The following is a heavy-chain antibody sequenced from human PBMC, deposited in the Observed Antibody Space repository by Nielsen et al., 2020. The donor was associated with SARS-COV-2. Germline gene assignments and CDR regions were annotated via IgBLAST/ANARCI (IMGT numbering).Heavy chain of an antibody. CDR3: ARASGSDFRRGYYFDN. D-gene: IGHD3-3*01. CDR2: IIPIFGTA. J-gene: IGHJ4*02. Sequence: SVKVSCKASGGTFSSYAISWVRQAPGQGLEWMGGIIPIFGTANYAQKFQGRVTITADESTNTVHMELSSLTSEDTAVYYCARASGSDFRRGYYFDNWGQGTLITVSS. V-gene: IGHV1-69*13. CDR1: GGTFSSYA.